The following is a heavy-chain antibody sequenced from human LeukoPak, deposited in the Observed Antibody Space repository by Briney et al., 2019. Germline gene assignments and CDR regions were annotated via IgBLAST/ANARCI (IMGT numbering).Heavy chain of an antibody. J-gene: IGHJ4*02. CDR3: ARNRGSGSYQYFDY. V-gene: IGHV3-20*03. D-gene: IGHD3-10*01. CDR1: GFPFYEYG. CDR2: INWNGGST. Sequence: GSLKPPLATPGFPFYEYGMSWVPPASGKGLGWVSGINWNGGSTGYADSVKGRFTISRDNAKNSLYLQMNSLRAEDTALYYCARNRGSGSYQYFDYWGQGTLVTVSS.